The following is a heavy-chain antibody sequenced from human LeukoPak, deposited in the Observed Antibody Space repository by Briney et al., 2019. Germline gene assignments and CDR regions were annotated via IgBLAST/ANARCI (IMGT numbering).Heavy chain of an antibody. Sequence: PSETLSLTCTVSGGSISSYYWSWIRQPPGKGLEWIGYIYYSGSTNYNPPLKSRVTISVDTSKNQFSLKLSSATAADTAVYYCARGRGYSYVIDAFDIWGQGTMVTVSS. CDR3: ARGRGYSYVIDAFDI. D-gene: IGHD5-18*01. V-gene: IGHV4-59*01. CDR2: IYYSGST. CDR1: GGSISSYY. J-gene: IGHJ3*02.